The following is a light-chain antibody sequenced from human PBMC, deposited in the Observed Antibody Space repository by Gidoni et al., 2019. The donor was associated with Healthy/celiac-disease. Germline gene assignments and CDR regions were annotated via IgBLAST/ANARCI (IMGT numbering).Light chain of an antibody. CDR3: SSYAGSNNLV. J-gene: IGLJ2*01. CDR1: RSDVGGYNY. Sequence: QSALTQPPSASGSPGQSVTISCTGTRSDVGGYNYVSWYQQHPGNAPKLMVYEVSKRPSGVPERCSGSRSGNTASLTVSGLQAEDEADYYCSSYAGSNNLVFGGGTKLTVL. CDR2: EVS. V-gene: IGLV2-8*01.